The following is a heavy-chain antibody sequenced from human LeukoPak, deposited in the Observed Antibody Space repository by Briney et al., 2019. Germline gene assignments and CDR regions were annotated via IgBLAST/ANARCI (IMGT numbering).Heavy chain of an antibody. J-gene: IGHJ4*02. CDR2: ISSSSSYI. CDR1: GFTFSSYS. V-gene: IGHV3-21*01. CDR3: ARDFVAAGTRDRSV. D-gene: IGHD6-13*01. Sequence: GSLRLSCAASGFTFSSYSMNWVRQAPGKGVEWVSSISSSSSYIYYADSVKGRFTISRDNAKNSLYLQMNSLRAEDTAVYYCARDFVAAGTRDRSVWGQGTLVTVSS.